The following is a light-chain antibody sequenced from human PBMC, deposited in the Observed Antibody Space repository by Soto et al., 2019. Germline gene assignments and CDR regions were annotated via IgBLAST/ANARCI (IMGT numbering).Light chain of an antibody. V-gene: IGLV2-14*01. CDR3: NAYTGSSTRFV. CDR1: SSDVGAYNY. CDR2: EVS. Sequence: QSALTQPASVSGSPGQSGTISCTGTSSDVGAYNYVSWYQQHPGKAPKLMIYEVSNRPSGVSNRFPGSKSGNTASLAISGLQAEDEAVDYCNAYTGSSTRFVFGTGSKLAVL. J-gene: IGLJ1*01.